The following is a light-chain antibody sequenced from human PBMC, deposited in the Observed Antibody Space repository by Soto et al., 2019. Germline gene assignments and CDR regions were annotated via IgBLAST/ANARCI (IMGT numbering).Light chain of an antibody. CDR2: ATS. V-gene: IGKV3D-15*01. CDR3: QHYDNWPLT. CDR1: QSISSN. J-gene: IGKJ4*01. Sequence: EILMTQSPASLSVSPGERASLSCRASQSISSNIAWYQQKPGQAPRLLIYATSTRASGIPARFSGSGSGTEFTLTISSLQSEDFAVFYCQHYDNWPLTFGGGTQVDI.